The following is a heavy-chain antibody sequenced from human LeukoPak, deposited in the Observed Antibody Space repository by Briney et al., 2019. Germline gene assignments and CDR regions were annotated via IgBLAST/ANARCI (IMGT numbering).Heavy chain of an antibody. Sequence: GEALKISCKGSGYSFTNYWIGWVRQMPGKGLEWMGILYPGDSDTRYNPSFQGQVTISADKSINTASLQWSRLKASHTAMYFCARYYDQSRSGYYYYRDVWGKGPRVSVS. CDR2: LYPGDSDT. CDR3: ARYYDQSRSGYYYYRDV. J-gene: IGHJ6*03. CDR1: GYSFTNYW. V-gene: IGHV5-51*01. D-gene: IGHD3-3*01.